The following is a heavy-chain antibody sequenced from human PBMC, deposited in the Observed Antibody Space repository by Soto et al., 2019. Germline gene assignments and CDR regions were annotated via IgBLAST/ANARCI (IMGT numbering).Heavy chain of an antibody. V-gene: IGHV3-30*03. CDR1: GFTFSSYG. CDR2: ISYDGSNK. CDR3: ARNPIDY. J-gene: IGHJ4*02. Sequence: QVQLVESGGGVVQPGRSLRLSCAASGFTFSSYGMHWVRQAPGKGLEWVAVISYDGSNKYYADSVKGRFTISRDNSKNPLYLQMNSLRAEDTAVYYSARNPIDYWGQGTLVTVSS.